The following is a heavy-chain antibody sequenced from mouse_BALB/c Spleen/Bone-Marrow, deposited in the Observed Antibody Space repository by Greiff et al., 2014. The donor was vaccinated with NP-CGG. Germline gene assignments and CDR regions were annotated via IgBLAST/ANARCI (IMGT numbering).Heavy chain of an antibody. CDR2: IDPANGNT. CDR1: GFNIKDTY. V-gene: IGHV14-3*02. J-gene: IGHJ3*01. CDR3: ASYYYGSSCGFAY. D-gene: IGHD1-1*01. Sequence: VQLQQSGAELVKPGASVKLSCTASGFNIKDTYMHWVKQRPEQGLEWIGRIDPANGNTKYDPKFQGKATMTADTSSNTAYLQLSSLTSQDTAVYYGASYYYGSSCGFAYWGQGTPVTVSA.